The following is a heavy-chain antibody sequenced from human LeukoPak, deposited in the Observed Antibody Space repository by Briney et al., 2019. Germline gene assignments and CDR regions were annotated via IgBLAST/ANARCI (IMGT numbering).Heavy chain of an antibody. V-gene: IGHV3-21*04. D-gene: IGHD2-2*01. Sequence: PGGSLRLSCAASGFTFSSYSMNWVRQAPGKGLEWVSSISSSSSYIYYADSVKGRFTISRDNAKNSLYLQMNSLRAEDTALYYCAKVLTYCSSTSCYGGSFDYWGQGTLVTVSS. CDR3: AKVLTYCSSTSCYGGSFDY. CDR1: GFTFSSYS. CDR2: ISSSSSYI. J-gene: IGHJ4*02.